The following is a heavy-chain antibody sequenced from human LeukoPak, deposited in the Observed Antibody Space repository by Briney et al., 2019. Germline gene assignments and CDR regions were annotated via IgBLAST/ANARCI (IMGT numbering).Heavy chain of an antibody. CDR1: GASISSSNFY. V-gene: IGHV4-39*02. CDR2: IYYGETT. J-gene: IGHJ3*01. CDR3: GREGGGYCSGGGCYSGALDL. D-gene: IGHD2-15*01. Sequence: SETLSLTCTVSGASISSSNFYWDWIRQSPGKGLEWIGNIYYGETTSYNPSFKSRVTISVDSSKNQLSLKLSSVTAADTAIYYCGREGGGYCSGGGCYSGALDLWGQGTMVTVSS.